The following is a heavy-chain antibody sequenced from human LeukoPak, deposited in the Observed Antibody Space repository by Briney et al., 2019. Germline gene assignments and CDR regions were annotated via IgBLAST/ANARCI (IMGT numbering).Heavy chain of an antibody. D-gene: IGHD1-26*01. CDR1: GYTFTGYY. V-gene: IGHV1-2*06. Sequence: ASVKVSCKASGYTFTGYYMHWVRQAPGQGLEWMGRINPNNGGTNCAQKFQGRVTMTGDTSISTAYMELSSLRSDDTAMYYCARESGSCHGNDYWGQGTLVTVSS. J-gene: IGHJ4*02. CDR3: ARESGSCHGNDY. CDR2: INPNNGGT.